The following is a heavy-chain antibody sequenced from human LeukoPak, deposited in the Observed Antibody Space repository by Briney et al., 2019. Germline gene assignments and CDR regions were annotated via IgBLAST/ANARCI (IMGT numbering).Heavy chain of an antibody. D-gene: IGHD1-26*01. Sequence: GGSLRLSCAASGLTFSTYDLHWVRQTTGKGLEWVSGIGKVGDTYYAGSVKGRFTISRENAKNSLYLEMDSLTIGDTAVYYCARGAHSGFDVWGQGTMVTVSS. CDR2: IGKVGDT. CDR3: ARGAHSGFDV. CDR1: GLTFSTYD. V-gene: IGHV3-13*04. J-gene: IGHJ3*01.